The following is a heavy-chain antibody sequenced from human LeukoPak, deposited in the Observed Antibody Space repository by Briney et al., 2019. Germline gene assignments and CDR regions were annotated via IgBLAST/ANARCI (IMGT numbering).Heavy chain of an antibody. CDR1: GYTFTGYY. CDR3: ARPLGITYYYGMDV. CDR2: INPNSGGT. V-gene: IGHV1-2*02. D-gene: IGHD7-27*01. J-gene: IGHJ6*02. Sequence: ASVKVSCKASGYTFTGYYMHWVRQAPGQGLEWMGWINPNSGGTNYARKFQGRVTMTRDTSISTAYMELSRLRSDDTAVYYCARPLGITYYYGMDVWGQGTTVTVSS.